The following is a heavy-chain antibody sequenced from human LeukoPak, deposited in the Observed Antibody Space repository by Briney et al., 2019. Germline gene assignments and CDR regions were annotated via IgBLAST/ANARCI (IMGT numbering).Heavy chain of an antibody. CDR3: TTHTYSSGFDY. D-gene: IGHD3-22*01. CDR2: IKSKTDGGTT. J-gene: IGHJ4*02. V-gene: IGHV3-15*01. Sequence: GGSLRPSCAASGFTFSNAWMSWVRQAPGKGLEWVGRIKSKTDGGTTDYAAPVKGRFTISRDDSKNTLYLQMNSLKTEDTAVYYCTTHTYSSGFDYWGQGTLVTVSS. CDR1: GFTFSNAW.